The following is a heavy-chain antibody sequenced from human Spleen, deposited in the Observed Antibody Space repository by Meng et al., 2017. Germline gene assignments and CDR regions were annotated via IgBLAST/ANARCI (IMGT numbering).Heavy chain of an antibody. CDR1: GYTFPDYW. D-gene: IGHD6-13*01. CDR2: INPKSGDT. CDR3: ARDEDISAAGKLFGDY. J-gene: IGHJ4*02. V-gene: IGHV1-2*06. Sequence: QVQTVQSGAEEKKPGASVNVSFKASGYTFPDYWLHWVRRAPGQGLEWMGRINPKSGDTHYAQRFQGRVTMTGDTSISTAYMELSGLRSDDTAMYYCARDEDISAAGKLFGDYWGQGTLVTVSS.